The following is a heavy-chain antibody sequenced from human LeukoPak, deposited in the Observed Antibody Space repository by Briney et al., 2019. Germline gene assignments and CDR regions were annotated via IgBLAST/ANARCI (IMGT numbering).Heavy chain of an antibody. Sequence: SETLSLTCTVSGGSISSGDYYWSWIRQPPGKGLEWIGYIFYSGSTYYNPSLKSRVTISVDTSKNQFSLKLSSVTDADTAVYYCASTLNYDILTGYYDCYYGMDVWGKGTTVTVSS. D-gene: IGHD3-9*01. V-gene: IGHV4-30-4*01. CDR3: ASTLNYDILTGYYDCYYGMDV. CDR1: GGSISSGDYY. J-gene: IGHJ6*04. CDR2: IFYSGST.